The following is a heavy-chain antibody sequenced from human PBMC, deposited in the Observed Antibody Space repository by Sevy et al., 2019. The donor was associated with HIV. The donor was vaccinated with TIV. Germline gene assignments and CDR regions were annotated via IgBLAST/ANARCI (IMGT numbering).Heavy chain of an antibody. J-gene: IGHJ6*02. CDR3: SRADYYGSDGGYYGMDV. D-gene: IGHD3-10*01. CDR2: IRSKVYGGTT. Sequence: GGSLRLSCKVSGFTFGDYVMTWFRQAPGKGLEWVGFIRSKVYGGTTEYAAFVKGRFINSRDDSKSIAYLRMNSLKTEDTGVYYCSRADYYGSDGGYYGMDVWGQGTTVTVSS. V-gene: IGHV3-49*03. CDR1: GFTFGDYV.